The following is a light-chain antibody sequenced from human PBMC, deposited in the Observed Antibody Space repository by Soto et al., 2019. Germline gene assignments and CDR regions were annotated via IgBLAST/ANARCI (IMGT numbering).Light chain of an antibody. J-gene: IGKJ1*01. Sequence: DIVMTQSPDSLGVSLRERATINCKSSQSVLYSSNNNNYLAWYQQRPGQPPKLLIYWASTRESGVPDRFSGGGSGTDFTLTISSLQAEDVAVYYCQQYYSIPPTFGQGTKVEIK. CDR1: QSVLYSSNNNNY. V-gene: IGKV4-1*01. CDR2: WAS. CDR3: QQYYSIPPT.